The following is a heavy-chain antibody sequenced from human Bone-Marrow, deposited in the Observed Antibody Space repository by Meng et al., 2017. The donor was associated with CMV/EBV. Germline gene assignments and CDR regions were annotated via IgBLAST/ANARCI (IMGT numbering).Heavy chain of an antibody. V-gene: IGHV3-48*04. CDR2: ISSRSTTI. J-gene: IGHJ4*02. Sequence: GGSLRLSCAASGFPFISYSMNWVRQAPGKGLEWVSYISSRSTTIYYSDTVKGRFTISRDNAKNSLYLQMNSLRAEDTAVYYCARETAQWLGLKNQQLDYWGQGTLVTVSS. CDR1: GFPFISYS. D-gene: IGHD6-19*01. CDR3: ARETAQWLGLKNQQLDY.